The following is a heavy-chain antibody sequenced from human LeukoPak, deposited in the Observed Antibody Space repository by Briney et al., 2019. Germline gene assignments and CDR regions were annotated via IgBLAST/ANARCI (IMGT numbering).Heavy chain of an antibody. J-gene: IGHJ5*02. D-gene: IGHD6-19*01. CDR2: INSDGSRT. CDR1: GFTFSSYW. Sequence: GGSLRLSCAASGFTFSSYWMHWVRQAPGKGQVWVSRINSDGSRTNYADSVKGRFTISRDNAKNTLYLQMNSLRAEDTAVYYCASSVGGPNWFDPWGQGTLVTVSS. V-gene: IGHV3-74*01. CDR3: ASSVGGPNWFDP.